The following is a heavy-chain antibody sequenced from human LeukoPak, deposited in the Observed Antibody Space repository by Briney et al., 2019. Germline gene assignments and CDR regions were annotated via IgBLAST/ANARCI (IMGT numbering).Heavy chain of an antibody. CDR1: GYTFTSYG. D-gene: IGHD4-11*01. CDR3: ASFTGNYYYYGMDV. Sequence: GASVKVSCKASGYTFTSYGISWVRQAPGQGLEWMGWISAYNGNTNYAQKLQGRVTMTTDTSTSTAYMELSSLRSEDTAVYYCASFTGNYYYYGMDVWGQGTTVTVSS. CDR2: ISAYNGNT. V-gene: IGHV1-18*01. J-gene: IGHJ6*02.